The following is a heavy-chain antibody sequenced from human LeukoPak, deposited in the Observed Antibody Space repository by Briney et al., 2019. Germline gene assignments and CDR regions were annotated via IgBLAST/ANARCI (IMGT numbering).Heavy chain of an antibody. CDR1: GYTFTSYY. CDR3: ARDSTIFGVVMKGNWFDP. D-gene: IGHD3-3*01. CDR2: ISAYNGNT. V-gene: IGHV1-18*04. Sequence: ASVKVSCKASGYTFTSYYMHWVRQAPGQGLEWMGWISAYNGNTNYAQKLQGRVTMTTDTSTSTAYMGLRSLRSDDTAVYYCARDSTIFGVVMKGNWFDPWGQGTLVTVSS. J-gene: IGHJ5*02.